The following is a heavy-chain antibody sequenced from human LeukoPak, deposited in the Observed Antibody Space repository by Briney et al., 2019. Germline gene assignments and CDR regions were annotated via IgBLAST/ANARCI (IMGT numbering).Heavy chain of an antibody. CDR2: IYISGST. D-gene: IGHD4-11*01. V-gene: IGHV4-61*02. Sequence: SETLSLTCTVSGGSISSGSYYWSWIRQPAGKGLEWIGRIYISGSTNYNPSLKSRVTISVDTSKNQFSLKLSSVTAADTAVYYCARDGASDYSNYGGYYYYYYMDVWGKGTTVTVSS. CDR1: GGSISSGSYY. J-gene: IGHJ6*03. CDR3: ARDGASDYSNYGGYYYYYYMDV.